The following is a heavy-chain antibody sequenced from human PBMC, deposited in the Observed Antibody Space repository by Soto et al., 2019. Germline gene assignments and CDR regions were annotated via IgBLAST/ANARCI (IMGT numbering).Heavy chain of an antibody. CDR3: ARDVGDFKSNWNYVFTDYYYGMDV. CDR1: GFTFSDYY. V-gene: IGHV3-11*06. J-gene: IGHJ6*02. Sequence: QVQLVESGGGLVKPGGSLRLSCAASGFTFSDYYMSWIRQAPGKGLEWVSYISSSSSYTNYADSVKGRFTISRDNAKNSLYLQMNSLRAEDTAVYYCARDVGDFKSNWNYVFTDYYYGMDVWGQGTTVTVSS. CDR2: ISSSSSYT. D-gene: IGHD1-7*01.